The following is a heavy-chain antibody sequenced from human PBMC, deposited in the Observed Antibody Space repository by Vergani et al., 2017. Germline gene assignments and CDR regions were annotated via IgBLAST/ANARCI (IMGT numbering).Heavy chain of an antibody. V-gene: IGHV3-23*04. CDR1: GFTFSSYA. D-gene: IGHD2-15*01. Sequence: VQLVESGGGVVQPGRSLRLSCAASGFTFSSYAMSWVRQAPGKGLEWVSAISGSGGSTYYADSVKGRFTISRDNAKNSLYLQMNSLRAEDTAVYYCASPSPGRGWLLPYYYYYGMDVWGQGTTVTVSS. CDR3: ASPSPGRGWLLPYYYYYGMDV. CDR2: ISGSGGST. J-gene: IGHJ6*02.